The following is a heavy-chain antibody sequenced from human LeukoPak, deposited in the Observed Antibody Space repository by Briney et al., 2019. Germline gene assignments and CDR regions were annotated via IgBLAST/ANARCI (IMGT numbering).Heavy chain of an antibody. CDR2: IYYSGST. CDR1: GGSISSSSYY. CDR3: ASYVWGSYFGPKRFDY. J-gene: IGHJ4*02. V-gene: IGHV4-39*01. Sequence: SETLSLTCTVSGGSISSSSYYWGWIRQPPGKGLEWIGSIYYSGSTYYNPSLKSRVTIYVDTSKNQFSLKLSSVTAADTAVYYCASYVWGSYFGPKRFDYWGQGTLVTVSS. D-gene: IGHD3-16*01.